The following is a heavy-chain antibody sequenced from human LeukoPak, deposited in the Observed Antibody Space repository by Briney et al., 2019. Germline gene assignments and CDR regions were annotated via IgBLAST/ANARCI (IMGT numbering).Heavy chain of an antibody. J-gene: IGHJ3*02. D-gene: IGHD5-18*01. V-gene: IGHV5-51*01. Sequence: GESLKISCKGSGYSSTSYWIGWVRQMPGKGLEWMGIIYPGDSGTRYSPSFQGQVTISADKSISTAYLQWSSLKASDTAMYYCARRGINTAMVSDAFDIWGQGTMVTVSS. CDR3: ARRGINTAMVSDAFDI. CDR1: GYSSTSYW. CDR2: IYPGDSGT.